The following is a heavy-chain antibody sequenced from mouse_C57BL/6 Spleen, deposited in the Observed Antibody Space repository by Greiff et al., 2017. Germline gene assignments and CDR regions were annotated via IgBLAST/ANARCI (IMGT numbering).Heavy chain of an antibody. J-gene: IGHJ4*01. CDR3: ANYLIYYYGSSADYAMDY. Sequence: EVKLVESGGGLVKPGGSLKLSCAASGFTFSDYGMHWVRQAPEKGLEWVAYISSGSSTIYYADTVKGRFTISRDNAKNTLFLQMTSLRSEDTAMYYCANYLIYYYGSSADYAMDYWGQGTSVTVSS. CDR2: ISSGSSTI. D-gene: IGHD1-1*01. V-gene: IGHV5-17*01. CDR1: GFTFSDYG.